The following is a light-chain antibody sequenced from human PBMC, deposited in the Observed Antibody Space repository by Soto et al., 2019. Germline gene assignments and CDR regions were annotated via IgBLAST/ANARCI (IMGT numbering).Light chain of an antibody. Sequence: DIQMTQSPSTLSASVGDRVTITCRASQSITTWLAWYQQKPGKATNLLIYKASNLESGVPSRFSGSGSGTEFTLIIIGLQRDDVASYYCQQYETYYTFGQGTQLEI. CDR1: QSITTW. J-gene: IGKJ2*01. CDR2: KAS. CDR3: QQYETYYT. V-gene: IGKV1-5*03.